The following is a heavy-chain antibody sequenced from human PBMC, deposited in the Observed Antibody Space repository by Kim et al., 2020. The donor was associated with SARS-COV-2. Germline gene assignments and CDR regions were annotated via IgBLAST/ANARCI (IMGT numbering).Heavy chain of an antibody. CDR3: ARALCERWYYYGSGSCHFDY. Sequence: SETLSLTCTVSGGSISSYYWSWIRQPPGKGLEWIGYIYYSGSTNYNPSLKSRVTISVDTSKNQFSLKLSSVTAADTAVYYCARALCERWYYYGSGSCHFDYWGQGTLVTVSS. J-gene: IGHJ4*02. D-gene: IGHD3-10*01. CDR2: IYYSGST. V-gene: IGHV4-59*13. CDR1: GGSISSYY.